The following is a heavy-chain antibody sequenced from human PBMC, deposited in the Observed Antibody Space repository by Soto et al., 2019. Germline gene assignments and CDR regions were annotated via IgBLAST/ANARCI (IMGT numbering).Heavy chain of an antibody. CDR1: GFTFSSYA. D-gene: IGHD3-3*01. J-gene: IGHJ4*02. Sequence: QVQLVESGGGVVQPGRSLRLSCAASGFTFSSYAMHWVRQAPGKGLEWVAVISYDGSNKYYADSVKGRFTISRDNSKNTLYLQMNSLRAEDTAVYYCARSFGLEGMDYWGQGTLVTVSS. CDR3: ARSFGLEGMDY. CDR2: ISYDGSNK. V-gene: IGHV3-30-3*01.